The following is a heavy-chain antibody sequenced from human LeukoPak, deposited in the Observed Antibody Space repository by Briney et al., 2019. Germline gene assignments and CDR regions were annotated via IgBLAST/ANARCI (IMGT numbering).Heavy chain of an antibody. J-gene: IGHJ4*02. CDR1: GGTFTSYA. D-gene: IGHD3-3*01. Sequence: ASVTLSCKASGGTFTSYAISWVRQAPGQGLEWMGGIIPIFGTANYAQKFQGRVTITADESTSTAYMELSSLRSEDTAVYYCARPSGGDFWSGYYNYWGQGTLVTVSS. CDR2: IIPIFGTA. V-gene: IGHV1-69*13. CDR3: ARPSGGDFWSGYYNY.